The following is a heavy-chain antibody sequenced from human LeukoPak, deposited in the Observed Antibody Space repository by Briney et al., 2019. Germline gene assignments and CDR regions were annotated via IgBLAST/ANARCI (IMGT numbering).Heavy chain of an antibody. CDR2: INSDGSNT. D-gene: IGHD6-19*01. CDR3: ARVRDISGHWGFLDY. Sequence: GGSLRLSCAASGFXFSSYWIHWVRQAPGKGLVWVSGINSDGSNTNYADSVKGRFTISRDNAKNTLYLQMNSLRAEDTAVFYCARVRDISGHWGFLDYWGQGTLVTVSS. J-gene: IGHJ4*02. V-gene: IGHV3-74*01. CDR1: GFXFSSYW.